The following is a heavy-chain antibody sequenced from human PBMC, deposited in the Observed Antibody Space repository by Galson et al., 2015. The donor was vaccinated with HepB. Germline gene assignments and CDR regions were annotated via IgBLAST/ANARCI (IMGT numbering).Heavy chain of an antibody. J-gene: IGHJ4*02. CDR3: ARGWGGSAPHFDY. D-gene: IGHD3-16*01. CDR1: GGSISSGGYS. CDR2: IYHSGST. Sequence: TLSLTCAVSGGSISSGGYSWSWIRQPPGTGLEWIGYIYHSGSTYYNPSLKSRVTISVDRSKNQFSLKLSSVTAADTAVYYCARGWGGSAPHFDYWGQGTLVTVSS. V-gene: IGHV4-30-2*01.